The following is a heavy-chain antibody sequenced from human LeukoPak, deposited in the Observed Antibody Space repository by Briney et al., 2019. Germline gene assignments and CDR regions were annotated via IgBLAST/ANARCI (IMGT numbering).Heavy chain of an antibody. Sequence: GASVKVSCKASGYTFSSYAISWVRQAPGQGLEWMGWISAYNGNTKYAQKLQGRVTMTTDTSTSTAYMELRSLRSDDTAVYYCAGVTVITFGDAFDIWGQGTMVTVSS. CDR2: ISAYNGNT. CDR1: GYTFSSYA. J-gene: IGHJ3*02. CDR3: AGVTVITFGDAFDI. D-gene: IGHD3-16*01. V-gene: IGHV1-18*01.